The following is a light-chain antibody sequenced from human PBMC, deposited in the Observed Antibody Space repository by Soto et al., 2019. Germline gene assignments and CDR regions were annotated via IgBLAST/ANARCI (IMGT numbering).Light chain of an antibody. J-gene: IGKJ1*01. CDR1: QTIDTY. CDR3: QQNFNFPRT. V-gene: IGKV1-39*01. CDR2: AAT. Sequence: DIQLTQSPSSLSASVGDRVTITCRASQTIDTYLNWYQHKPGTAPKDLIYAATYLQDGFPSRFSGTGSGEGFTLTISSLQPEDFATYYCQQNFNFPRTFGQGTKVDIK.